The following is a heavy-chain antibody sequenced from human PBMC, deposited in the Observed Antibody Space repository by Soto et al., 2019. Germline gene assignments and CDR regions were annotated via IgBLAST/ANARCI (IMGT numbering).Heavy chain of an antibody. CDR2: TYFRSKWYN. CDR3: AKGDNLGPKTGYAFDP. J-gene: IGHJ5*02. D-gene: IGHD5-12*01. V-gene: IGHV6-1*01. CDR1: GDSVSSNTAS. Sequence: SQTLSLTCAISGDSVSSNTASWNWIRQSPSRGLEWLGRTYFRSKWYNDYAVSVRSRIIINPDTSNNQFSLQLNSVTPEDTAVYFCAKGDNLGPKTGYAFDPWGQGIMVTVSS.